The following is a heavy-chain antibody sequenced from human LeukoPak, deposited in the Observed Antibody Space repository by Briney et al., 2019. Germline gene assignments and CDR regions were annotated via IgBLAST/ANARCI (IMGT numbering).Heavy chain of an antibody. V-gene: IGHV4-31*03. D-gene: IGHD3-22*01. Sequence: SETLSLTCTVSGGSISSGGYYWSWIRQHPGKGLEWIGYIYYSGSTYYNPSLKSRVTISVDTSKNQFSLKLSSVTAADTAVYYCARVIGHYDSSGYPDYWGQGTLVTVSS. CDR1: GGSISSGGYY. CDR3: ARVIGHYDSSGYPDY. J-gene: IGHJ4*02. CDR2: IYYSGST.